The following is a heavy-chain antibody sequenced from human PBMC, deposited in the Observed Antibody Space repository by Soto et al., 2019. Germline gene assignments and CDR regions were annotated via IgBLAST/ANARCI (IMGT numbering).Heavy chain of an antibody. CDR3: VQTTGWPGFDF. D-gene: IGHD6-19*01. CDR1: GFAVSSKY. J-gene: IGHJ4*02. V-gene: IGHV3-53*01. Sequence: EVQLVESGGGVIHPGGSLRLSCEASGFAVSSKYMTWVRQAPGKGVEWVSVIYGGGTTYYADSVKGRFTISRDTSKNTLYLQMNSLRAEDTAVYYCVQTTGWPGFDFWGQGTLVTVSS. CDR2: IYGGGTT.